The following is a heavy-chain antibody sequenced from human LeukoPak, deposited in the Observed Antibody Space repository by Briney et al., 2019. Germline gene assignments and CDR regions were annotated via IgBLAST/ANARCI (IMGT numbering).Heavy chain of an antibody. V-gene: IGHV3-7*04. D-gene: IGHD5-18*01. J-gene: IGHJ4*02. CDR1: GFTFSSYA. CDR2: INHDGSDK. Sequence: GGFLRLSCAASGFTFSSYAMSWVRQAPGKGLEWVANINHDGSDKYSVDSVKGRFTISRDNAKNSLYLQMNSLRVEDTAVYFCARGGYSYPYWGRGTLVTVSS. CDR3: ARGGYSYPY.